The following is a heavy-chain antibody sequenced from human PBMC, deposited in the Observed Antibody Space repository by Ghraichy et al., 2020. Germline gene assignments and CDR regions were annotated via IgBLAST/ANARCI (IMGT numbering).Heavy chain of an antibody. J-gene: IGHJ4*02. CDR2: ISSSSSYI. V-gene: IGHV3-21*01. CDR1: GFTFSIYS. CDR3: ARGLGTTALVWFDY. Sequence: GGSLRLSCAASGFTFSIYSMNWVRQAPGKGLEWVSSISSSSSYIYYADSVKGRFTISRDYAKNSLYLQMNSLRAEDTAVYYCARGLGTTALVWFDYWCQGTLVTVSS. D-gene: IGHD3-16*01.